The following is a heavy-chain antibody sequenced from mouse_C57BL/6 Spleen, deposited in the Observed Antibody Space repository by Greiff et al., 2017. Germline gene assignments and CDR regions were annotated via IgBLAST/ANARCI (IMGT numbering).Heavy chain of an antibody. CDR2: IDPETGGT. V-gene: IGHV1-15*01. J-gene: IGHJ3*01. D-gene: IGHD2-3*01. CDR1: GYTFTDYE. Sequence: VKLQESGAELVRPGASVTLSCKASGYTFTDYEMHWVKQTPVHGLEWIGAIDPETGGTAYNQKFKGKAILTADKSSSTAYMELRSLTSEDSAVYYCTGLLLAYWGQGTLVTVSA. CDR3: TGLLLAY.